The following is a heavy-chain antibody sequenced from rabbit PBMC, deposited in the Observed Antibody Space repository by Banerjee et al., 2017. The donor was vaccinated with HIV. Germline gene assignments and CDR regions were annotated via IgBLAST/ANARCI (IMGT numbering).Heavy chain of an antibody. J-gene: IGHJ6*01. D-gene: IGHD8-1*01. Sequence: QEQLEESGGDLVKPEGSLTLTCTASGFSFNNNYVMCWVRQAPGKGLEWIACINTISGDTVYATWAKGRFTISKASWTTVTLQMTSLTGADTATYFCARGSGNNYYKHYGMDLWGPGTLVTVS. CDR1: GFSFNNNYV. V-gene: IGHV1S45*01. CDR3: ARGSGNNYYKHYGMDL. CDR2: INTISGDT.